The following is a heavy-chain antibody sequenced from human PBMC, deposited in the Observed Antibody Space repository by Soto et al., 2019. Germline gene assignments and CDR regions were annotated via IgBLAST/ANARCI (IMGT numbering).Heavy chain of an antibody. D-gene: IGHD2-8*02. V-gene: IGHV4-30-2*01. CDR2: INHSGST. Sequence: PSETLSLTCTVSGGSISSGGCSWSWIRQPPGTGLEWIGEINHSGSTNYNPSLKSRVAISVDTSKNQFSLKLTSVTAADTAVYYCARDKITGLLDFWGQGALVTVSS. J-gene: IGHJ4*02. CDR3: ARDKITGLLDF. CDR1: GGSISSGGCS.